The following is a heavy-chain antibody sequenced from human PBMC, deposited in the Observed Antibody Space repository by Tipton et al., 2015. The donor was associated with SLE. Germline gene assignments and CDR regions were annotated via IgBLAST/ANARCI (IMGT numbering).Heavy chain of an antibody. CDR3: ARVYYDSSGYTNYYGTDV. D-gene: IGHD3-22*01. J-gene: IGHJ6*02. Sequence: QSGPEVKKPGASVKVSCKASGYTFTSYDINWVRQATGQGLEWMGWMNPNSGNTGYAQKFQGRVTMTRNTSISTAYMELSSLRSDDTAVYYCARVYYDSSGYTNYYGTDVWGQGTTVTVSS. V-gene: IGHV1-8*01. CDR1: GYTFTSYD. CDR2: MNPNSGNT.